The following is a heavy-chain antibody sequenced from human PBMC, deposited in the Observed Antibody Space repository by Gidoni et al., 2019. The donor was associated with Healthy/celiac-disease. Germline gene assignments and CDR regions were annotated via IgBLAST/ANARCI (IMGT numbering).Heavy chain of an antibody. CDR2: IVVGSGNT. V-gene: IGHV1-58*02. Sequence: QMQLVQSGPEVKKSGTSVKVSCKASGYSFISSAMQWVRQARGQRPEWIGWIVVGSGNTNYAQKFQERVTITRDMSTSTAYMELSSLRSEDTAVYYCAANPSIAAPGAFDIWGQGTMVTVSS. CDR3: AANPSIAAPGAFDI. D-gene: IGHD6-6*01. J-gene: IGHJ3*02. CDR1: GYSFISSA.